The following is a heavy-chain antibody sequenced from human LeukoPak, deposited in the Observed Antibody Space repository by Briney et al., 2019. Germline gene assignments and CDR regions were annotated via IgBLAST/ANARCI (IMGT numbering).Heavy chain of an antibody. D-gene: IGHD6-6*01. CDR2: INPRDGYT. J-gene: IGHJ4*02. CDR1: GYSFTDYY. V-gene: IGHV1-46*01. CDR3: ARLIAARGIEY. Sequence: GASVKVSCKASGYSFTDYYIHWVRKAPGQGLEWMGIINPRDGYTNYAQKFQGRVTMTRDMATSTIYMQLSSLRSEDTAMCYCARLIAARGIEYWGQGILVTVSS.